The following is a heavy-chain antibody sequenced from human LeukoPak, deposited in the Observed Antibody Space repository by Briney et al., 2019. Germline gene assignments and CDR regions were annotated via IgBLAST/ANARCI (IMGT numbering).Heavy chain of an antibody. V-gene: IGHV5-51*01. D-gene: IGHD4-17*01. J-gene: IGHJ3*02. CDR2: IYPGDSDT. CDR1: GYSFSSYW. CDR3: ARRSDYGIDAFDI. Sequence: TGESLKISCKGSGYSFSSYWIGWVRQLPGKGLEWMGIIYPGDSDTRYSPSFQGQVTISADKSISTAYLQWSSLKASDTAMYYCARRSDYGIDAFDIWGQGTMVTVSS.